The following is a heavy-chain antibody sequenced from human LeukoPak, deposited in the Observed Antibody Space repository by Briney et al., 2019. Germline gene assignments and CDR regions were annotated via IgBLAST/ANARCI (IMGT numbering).Heavy chain of an antibody. CDR3: AKEDRSGGSCDY. Sequence: GGSLRLSCAASELTFSRYAMSWVRRAPGKGLEWVSAISGSGGSTYYADSVKGRFTISRDNSKNTLYLQMNSLRAEDTAVYYCAKEDRSGGSCDYWGQGTLVTVSS. D-gene: IGHD2-15*01. CDR1: ELTFSRYA. J-gene: IGHJ4*02. CDR2: ISGSGGST. V-gene: IGHV3-23*01.